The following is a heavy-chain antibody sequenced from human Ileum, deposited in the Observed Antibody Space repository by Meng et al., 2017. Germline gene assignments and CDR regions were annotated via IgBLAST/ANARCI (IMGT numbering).Heavy chain of an antibody. Sequence: QESGPGLVEPAGTLSLTCVVSGDSISSSNWWNWVRQTPGKGLEWIGEIFHTGSTNYNPSLKSRVTISADKSKNQFSLNLSSVTAADTAVYYCATNKNKKIDYWGQGTLVTVSS. CDR2: IFHTGST. CDR1: GDSISSSNW. CDR3: ATNKNKKIDY. J-gene: IGHJ4*02. D-gene: IGHD2/OR15-2a*01. V-gene: IGHV4-4*02.